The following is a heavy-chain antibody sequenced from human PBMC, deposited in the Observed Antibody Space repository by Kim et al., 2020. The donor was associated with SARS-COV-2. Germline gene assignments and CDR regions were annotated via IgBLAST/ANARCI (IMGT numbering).Heavy chain of an antibody. V-gene: IGHV3-11*04. J-gene: IGHJ4*02. CDR3: TRDLNSGPDY. CDR2: LSPTRTSS. CDR1: GFTFSDYY. Sequence: GGSLRLPCAAPGFTFSDYYMSWIRQVPGKGLEWLSYLSPTRTSSAYADSARGRFTISRDNAKKSLYLEMNSLRADDTAVYYCTRDLNSGPDYWGQGTVVT. D-gene: IGHD5-12*01.